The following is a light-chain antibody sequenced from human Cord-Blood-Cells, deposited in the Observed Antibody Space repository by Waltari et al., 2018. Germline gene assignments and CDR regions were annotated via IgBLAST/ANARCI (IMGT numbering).Light chain of an antibody. CDR2: GNS. Sequence: QSVLTQPPSVSGAPGRGVPTPGPGAAPTNGPGLKHPCYQQLPGTAPKLLIYGNSNRPSGVPDRFSGSKSGTSASLAITGLQAEDEADYYCQSYDSSLSGSVFGGGTKLTVL. CDR3: QSYDSSLSGSV. CDR1: APTNGPGL. J-gene: IGLJ2*01. V-gene: IGLV1-40*01.